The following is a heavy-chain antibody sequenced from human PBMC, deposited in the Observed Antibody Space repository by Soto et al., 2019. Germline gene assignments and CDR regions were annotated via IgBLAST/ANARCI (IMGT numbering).Heavy chain of an antibody. V-gene: IGHV4-39*01. J-gene: IGHJ4*02. Sequence: QLQLQESGPGLVKPSETLCVTCTVSGGSISSSSYYWGWIRQPPGKGLEWIGSIYYSGSTYYNPSLKSRVTISVDTSKNPFSLKLSSVTAADTAVSYCASRGVIIRVPDYCGQGTLVTVSS. CDR2: IYYSGST. D-gene: IGHD3-10*01. CDR1: GGSISSSSYY. CDR3: ASRGVIIRVPDY.